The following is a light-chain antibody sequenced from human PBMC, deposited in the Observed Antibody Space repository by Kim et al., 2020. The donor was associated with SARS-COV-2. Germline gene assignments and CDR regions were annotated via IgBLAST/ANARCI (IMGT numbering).Light chain of an antibody. Sequence: LSPGEGATLSCRASQSVTSSYVAWYQQKPGQAPRLLIYGASSRATGIPDRFSGTGSGTDFTLTISRLEPEDFAVYYCHQYGTSRTFGQGTKVDIK. CDR2: GAS. CDR1: QSVTSSY. V-gene: IGKV3-20*01. CDR3: HQYGTSRT. J-gene: IGKJ1*01.